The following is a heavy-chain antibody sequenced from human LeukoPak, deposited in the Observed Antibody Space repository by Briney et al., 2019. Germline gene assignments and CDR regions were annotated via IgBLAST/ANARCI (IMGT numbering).Heavy chain of an antibody. CDR1: GYTFTGYY. CDR3: ARNEPGYTWHFDY. D-gene: IGHD1-1*01. Sequence: ASVKVSCKASGYTFTGYYMHWVRQAPGQGLEWMGWINPNSGGTNYAQKFQGRVTMTRDTSISTAYMELSSLRSEDTAVYYCARNEPGYTWHFDYWGQGTLVTVSS. V-gene: IGHV1-2*02. J-gene: IGHJ4*02. CDR2: INPNSGGT.